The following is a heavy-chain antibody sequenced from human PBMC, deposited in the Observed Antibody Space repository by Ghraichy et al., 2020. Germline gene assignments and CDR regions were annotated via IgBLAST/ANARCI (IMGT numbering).Heavy chain of an antibody. CDR3: ARRQQWLVQGYYYYAMDV. CDR2: IKQDGSEK. Sequence: GGSLRLSCAASGFTFSSYWMNWVRRAPGKGLEWVANIKQDGSEKYYVDSVKGRFTISRDNAKNSLYLQMNSLRAEDTAVYYCARRQQWLVQGYYYYAMDVWGQGTTVTVSS. V-gene: IGHV3-7*01. CDR1: GFTFSSYW. J-gene: IGHJ6*02. D-gene: IGHD6-19*01.